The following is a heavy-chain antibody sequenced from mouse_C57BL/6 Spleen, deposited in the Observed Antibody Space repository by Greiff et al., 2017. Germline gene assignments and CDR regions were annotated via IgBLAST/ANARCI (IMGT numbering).Heavy chain of an antibody. CDR1: GFTFSSYG. J-gene: IGHJ4*01. V-gene: IGHV5-6*01. Sequence: EVKLVESGGDLVKPGGSLKLSCAASGFTFSSYGMSWVRQTPDKRLEWVATISSGGSYTYYPDSVKGRFTISRDNAKNTLYLQMSRLKSEDTAMYYCGRQVPITTVVPYAMDYWGQGTSVTVSS. CDR2: ISSGGSYT. CDR3: GRQVPITTVVPYAMDY. D-gene: IGHD1-1*01.